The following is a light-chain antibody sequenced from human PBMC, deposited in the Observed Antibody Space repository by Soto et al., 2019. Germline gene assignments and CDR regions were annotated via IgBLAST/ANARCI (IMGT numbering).Light chain of an antibody. V-gene: IGLV2-14*01. J-gene: IGLJ1*01. Sequence: QSALTQPASVSGSTGQSITISCTGTSSDVGGYNYVSWYQQHPGKAPKLMIYDVSIRPSGVSNRFSGSKSGNTASLTISGLQAEDEADYYCRSYTSSSSYVFGTGTKLTVL. CDR3: RSYTSSSSYV. CDR1: SSDVGGYNY. CDR2: DVS.